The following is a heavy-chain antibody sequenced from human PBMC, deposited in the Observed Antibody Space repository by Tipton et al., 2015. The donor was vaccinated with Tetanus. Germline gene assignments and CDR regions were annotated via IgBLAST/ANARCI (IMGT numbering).Heavy chain of an antibody. V-gene: IGHV4-34*01. CDR3: ARGRRIQLWNDAFDI. CDR1: GGSFSGYY. J-gene: IGHJ3*02. CDR2: SNHSGST. Sequence: TLSLTCAVYGGSFSGYYWSWIRQPPGKGLEWIGESNHSGSTNYSPSLKSRVTISVDTSKNLFSLKLSSVTAADTAVYYCARGRRIQLWNDAFDIRGQGTMVTVSS. D-gene: IGHD5-18*01.